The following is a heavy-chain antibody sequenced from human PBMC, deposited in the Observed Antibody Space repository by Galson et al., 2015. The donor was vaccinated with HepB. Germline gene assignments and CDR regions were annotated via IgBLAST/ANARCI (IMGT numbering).Heavy chain of an antibody. D-gene: IGHD3-10*01. Sequence: SLRLSCAASRFTFKNYWMTWVRQAPGKGLEWVANVNQDGSEKNYVDSVTGRFTISRDNAENSLYLQMDSLGVEDTAVYYCAKDPPTSGKDWGQGTLVTVSS. CDR3: AKDPPTSGKD. CDR2: VNQDGSEK. V-gene: IGHV3-7*01. J-gene: IGHJ4*02. CDR1: RFTFKNYW.